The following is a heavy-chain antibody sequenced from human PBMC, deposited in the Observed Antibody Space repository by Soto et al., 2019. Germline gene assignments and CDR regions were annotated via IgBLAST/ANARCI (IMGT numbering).Heavy chain of an antibody. V-gene: IGHV4-34*01. CDR3: ARGRYYYGSGSLNWFDP. CDR2: INHAGTT. CDR1: GGSFSGYY. J-gene: IGHJ5*02. Sequence: QVQLQQWGAGLLKPSETLSLTCAVYGGSFSGYYYSWIRQPPGKGLEWIGEINHAGTTNYNPSLKSRVTVSVDVSKNKVSLKLNSVAAADTAMYYCARGRYYYGSGSLNWFDPWGQGTLVTVSS. D-gene: IGHD3-10*01.